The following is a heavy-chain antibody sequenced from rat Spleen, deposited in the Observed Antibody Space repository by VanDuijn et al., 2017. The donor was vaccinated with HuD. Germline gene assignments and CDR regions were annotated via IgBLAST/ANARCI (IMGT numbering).Heavy chain of an antibody. V-gene: IGHV5-29*01. Sequence: EVQLVESDGGLVQPGRSLKLSCEASGFTFSDFYMAWVRQAPTKGLEWVASISYDGSKTFYRDSVKGRFTIYRDNARSTLNLHMESLRSEDTAIYYCTRRGYLSDWYFDFWGPGTMVTVSS. CDR3: TRRGYLSDWYFDF. CDR1: GFTFSDFY. J-gene: IGHJ1*01. D-gene: IGHD4-4*01. CDR2: ISYDGSKT.